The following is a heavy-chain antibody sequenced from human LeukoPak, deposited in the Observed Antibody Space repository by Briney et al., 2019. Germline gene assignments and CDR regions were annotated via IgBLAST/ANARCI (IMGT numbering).Heavy chain of an antibody. CDR1: GGSFSGYY. D-gene: IGHD2-21*02. CDR3: ARAGATVVTASNWFDP. CDR2: INHSGST. J-gene: IGHJ5*02. V-gene: IGHV4-34*01. Sequence: PSETLSLTCAVYGGSFSGYYWSWIRQPPGKGLEWIGEINHSGSTNYNPSLKSRVTISVDTSKNQFSLKLSSVTAADTAVYCCARAGATVVTASNWFDPWGQGTLVTVSS.